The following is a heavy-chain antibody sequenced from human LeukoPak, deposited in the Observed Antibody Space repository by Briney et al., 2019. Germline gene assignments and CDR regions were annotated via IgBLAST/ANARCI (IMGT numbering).Heavy chain of an antibody. CDR3: ARAPQIGFSGFDKNY. CDR2: INSDGSRI. V-gene: IGHV3-74*01. J-gene: IGHJ4*02. CDR1: GFTLSDYW. D-gene: IGHD5-12*01. Sequence: GGSLRLSCAASGFTLSDYWMHWVRQAPGKGLVWVSRINSDGSRIIYADSVKGRFTISRDNAKNAVYLQMNSLRADDTAVYFCARAPQIGFSGFDKNYWGQGTLVTVSS.